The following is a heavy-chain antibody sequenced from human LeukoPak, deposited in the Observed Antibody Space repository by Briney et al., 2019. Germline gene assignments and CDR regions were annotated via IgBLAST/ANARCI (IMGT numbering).Heavy chain of an antibody. CDR3: ARDHLANLASRLFDP. CDR2: IHHSGRT. Sequence: PSETLSLTCTVSGYSISSDYYWGWIRQPPGKGLEWIGSIHHSGRTYYNPSLKSRVTISVDTSKNQFSLRLSSVTAADTAVYYCARDHLANLASRLFDPWGQGTLVTVSS. V-gene: IGHV4-38-2*02. J-gene: IGHJ5*02. D-gene: IGHD3-3*01. CDR1: GYSISSDYY.